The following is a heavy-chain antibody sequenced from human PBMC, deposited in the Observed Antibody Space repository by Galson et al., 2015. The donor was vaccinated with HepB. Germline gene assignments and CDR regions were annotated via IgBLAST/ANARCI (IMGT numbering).Heavy chain of an antibody. CDR1: GFTFSSYW. D-gene: IGHD1-26*01. CDR3: ASDPRGATYDD. Sequence: SLRLSCAASGFTFSSYWMHWVRQAPGKGRVWVSRIKSDGSGTSYAESVNGRFTISRENAKYTLYLQMNSLRGEDTAVYYCASDPRGATYDDWGQGTLVTVSS. J-gene: IGHJ4*02. CDR2: IKSDGSGT. V-gene: IGHV3-74*01.